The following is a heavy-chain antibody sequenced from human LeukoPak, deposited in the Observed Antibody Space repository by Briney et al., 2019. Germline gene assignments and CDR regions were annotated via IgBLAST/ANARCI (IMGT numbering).Heavy chain of an antibody. CDR3: VKEAYYDWGRSPTFYFDY. CDR1: EFTFSSYW. D-gene: IGHD3-10*01. J-gene: IGHJ4*02. Sequence: GGSLRLSCVAPEFTFSSYWLHWVRQAPGKGLVWVSRINGDGTSTSCADSVKGRFTISRDNSRNTVFLQMNRLRPEDTAVYYCVKEAYYDWGRSPTFYFDYWGQGTRVTVSS. V-gene: IGHV3-74*01. CDR2: INGDGTST.